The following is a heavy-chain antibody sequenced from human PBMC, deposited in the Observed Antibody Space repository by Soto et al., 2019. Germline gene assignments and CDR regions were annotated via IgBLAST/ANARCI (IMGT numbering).Heavy chain of an antibody. Sequence: QVQLVQSGAEVKKPGSSVKVSCKASGGTFSSYAISWVRQAPGQGLEWMGGIIPIFGTANYAQKFQGRVTITADKTTSTAYMELSSLRSEDTAVYYCARGEDTAMVTGGWFDPWGQGTLVTVSS. D-gene: IGHD5-18*01. V-gene: IGHV1-69*06. CDR1: GGTFSSYA. CDR3: ARGEDTAMVTGGWFDP. CDR2: IIPIFGTA. J-gene: IGHJ5*02.